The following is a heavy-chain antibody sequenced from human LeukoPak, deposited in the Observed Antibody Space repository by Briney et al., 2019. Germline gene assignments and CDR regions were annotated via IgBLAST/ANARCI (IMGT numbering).Heavy chain of an antibody. J-gene: IGHJ6*02. D-gene: IGHD1-1*01. CDR2: INHSGST. CDR1: GGSFSGYY. V-gene: IGHV4-34*01. CDR3: ARRNDDYQYYGMDV. Sequence: SETLSLTCAVYGGSFSGYYWSWIRQPPGKGLEWIGEINHSGSTNYNPSLKSRVTISVDTSKNQFSLKLSSVTAADTAVYYCARRNDDYQYYGMDVWGQGTTVTVSS.